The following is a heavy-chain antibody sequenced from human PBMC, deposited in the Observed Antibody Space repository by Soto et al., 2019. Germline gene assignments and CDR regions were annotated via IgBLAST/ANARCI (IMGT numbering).Heavy chain of an antibody. CDR3: ARSRFLEWLRGYGMDV. D-gene: IGHD3-3*01. CDR2: IIPIFGTA. J-gene: IGHJ6*02. CDR1: GGTFSSYA. Sequence: ASVKVSCKASGGTFSSYAISWVRQAPGQGLEWMGGIIPIFGTANYAQKFQGRVTITADESTSTAYMELSSLRSEDTAVYYCARSRFLEWLRGYGMDVWGQGTTVTVSS. V-gene: IGHV1-69*13.